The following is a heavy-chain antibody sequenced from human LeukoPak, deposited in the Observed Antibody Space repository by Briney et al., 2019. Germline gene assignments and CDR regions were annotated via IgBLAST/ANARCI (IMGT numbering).Heavy chain of an antibody. CDR3: TRDVNTYYDFWSGYFYNWFDP. D-gene: IGHD3-3*01. CDR2: IYYSGST. CDR1: GGSISSNLYY. V-gene: IGHV4-39*07. Sequence: AETLSLICTVCGGSISSNLYYWGWIRQPPGKGLEWIWSIYYSGSTYYNPSLKSRVTISIDTSKTQFSLKLSSVTAADTAVYYCTRDVNTYYDFWSGYFYNWFDPWGQGTLVTVSS. J-gene: IGHJ5*02.